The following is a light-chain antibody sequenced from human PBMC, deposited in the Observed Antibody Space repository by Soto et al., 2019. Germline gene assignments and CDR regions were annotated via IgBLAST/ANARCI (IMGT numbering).Light chain of an antibody. V-gene: IGKV3-20*01. CDR3: QQYGTSPRT. CDR2: GAS. Sequence: EVMLTQSPGTLSLSPGERATLSCRASQSIFSNYLAWYQQKSGQAPRLLIYGASNRATGIPDMFSGSGSGTYFTLTSSRLEPEDFAVYYCQQYGTSPRTFGQGTKVEFK. J-gene: IGKJ1*01. CDR1: QSIFSNY.